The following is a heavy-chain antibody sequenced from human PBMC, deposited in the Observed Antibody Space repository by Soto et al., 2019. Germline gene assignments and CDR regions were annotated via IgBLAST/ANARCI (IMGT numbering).Heavy chain of an antibody. CDR1: GFTFSSYA. D-gene: IGHD6-13*01. J-gene: IGHJ6*02. Sequence: GGSLRLSCAASGFTFSSYAMSWVRRAPGKGLEWVSAISGSGGSTYYADSLKGRFTITRDNSKNTLYLQMNSLRAEDTAVYYCAKDGGSSWYYYYGMDVWGQGTTVTVSS. CDR2: ISGSGGST. CDR3: AKDGGSSWYYYYGMDV. V-gene: IGHV3-23*01.